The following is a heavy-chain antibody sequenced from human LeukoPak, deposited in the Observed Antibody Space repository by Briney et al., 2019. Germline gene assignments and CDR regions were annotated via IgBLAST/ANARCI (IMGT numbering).Heavy chain of an antibody. CDR1: GFTVSSNY. CDR3: ASWRVATWD. D-gene: IGHD3-3*01. Sequence: GGSLRLSCAASGFTVSSNYMSWVRQAPGKGLEWVSVMYNGGSTYYADSVKGRFTISRDNAKNTLYLQMNSLRAEDTAVYYCASWRVATWDWGQGTLVTVSS. J-gene: IGHJ4*02. V-gene: IGHV3-66*01. CDR2: MYNGGST.